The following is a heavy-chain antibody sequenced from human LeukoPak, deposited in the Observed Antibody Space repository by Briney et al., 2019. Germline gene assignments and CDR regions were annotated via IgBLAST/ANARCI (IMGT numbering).Heavy chain of an antibody. V-gene: IGHV3-30*18. CDR2: ISDDGSNK. J-gene: IGHJ4*02. D-gene: IGHD4-17*01. CDR3: AERHLSYGDSSPIDY. Sequence: GRSLRLSCAASGFIFNTYGIHWVRQAPGKGLEWVAVISDDGSNKYYANSVKGRFTISRDNSKNTLYLQMNSLRAEDTAVYYCAERHLSYGDSSPIDYWGQGTLVTVSS. CDR1: GFIFNTYG.